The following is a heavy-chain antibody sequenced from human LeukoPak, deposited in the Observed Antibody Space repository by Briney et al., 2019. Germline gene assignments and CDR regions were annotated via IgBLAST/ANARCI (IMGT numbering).Heavy chain of an antibody. CDR1: GGSISSSSYY. CDR3: ARDAAPTYYYDSSGYSD. J-gene: IGHJ4*02. CDR2: IYYSGST. Sequence: SETMSLTCTVSGGSISSSSYYWGWIRQPPGKGLERIGSIYYSGSTYYNPSLKSRVTISVDTSKNQFSLKLSSVTAADTAVYYCARDAAPTYYYDSSGYSDWGQGTLVTVSS. V-gene: IGHV4-39*07. D-gene: IGHD3-22*01.